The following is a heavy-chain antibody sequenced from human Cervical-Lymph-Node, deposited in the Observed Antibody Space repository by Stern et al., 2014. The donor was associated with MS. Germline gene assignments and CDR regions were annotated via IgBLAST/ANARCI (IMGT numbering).Heavy chain of an antibody. J-gene: IGHJ6*02. V-gene: IGHV3-33*01. CDR1: GFTFSSYG. CDR2: IWYDGSNK. CDR3: ARDNTAMAPLYYYYYGMDV. Sequence: QVQLVESGGGVVQPGRSLRLSCAASGFTFSSYGMHWVRQAPGKGLEWVAVIWYDGSNKYYADSVKGRFTISRDNSKNTLYLQMNSLRAEDTAVYYCARDNTAMAPLYYYYYGMDVWGQGTTVTVSS. D-gene: IGHD5-18*01.